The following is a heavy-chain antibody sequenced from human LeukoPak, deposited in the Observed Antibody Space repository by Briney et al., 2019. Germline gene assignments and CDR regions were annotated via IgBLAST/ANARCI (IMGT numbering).Heavy chain of an antibody. V-gene: IGHV3-30*02. CDR2: IRYDGRDK. CDR1: GFKFSDYV. J-gene: IGHJ4*02. D-gene: IGHD1-26*01. Sequence: PGGSLRLSCAASGFKFSDYVMQWVRQAPGKGLEWVAFIRYDGRDKFYLNSVEGRFTISRDNSKNTVYLQMNSLRPEDTAVYYCARGAVERWERLDFWGQGTLVTVSS. CDR3: ARGAVERWERLDF.